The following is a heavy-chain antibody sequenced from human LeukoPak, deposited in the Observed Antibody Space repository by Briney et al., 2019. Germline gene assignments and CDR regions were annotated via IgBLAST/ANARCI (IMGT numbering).Heavy chain of an antibody. CDR1: GFNLRTFW. Sequence: PGGSLRLSCAASGFNLRTFWIHWIRQDAGGRLVWVSHISPDGSVTTYTASVKGRFAISRDNAKNTLYLEMNSLRADDAAIYYCVSDSGLRSGGDSWGQGTPVTVSS. V-gene: IGHV3-74*01. CDR2: ISPDGSVT. J-gene: IGHJ4*02. CDR3: VSDSGLRSGGDS. D-gene: IGHD1-26*01.